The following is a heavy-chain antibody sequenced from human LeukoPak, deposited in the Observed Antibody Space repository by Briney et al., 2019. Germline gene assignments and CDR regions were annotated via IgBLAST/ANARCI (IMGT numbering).Heavy chain of an antibody. CDR3: ARGLNVLLWFGIKQPFDP. D-gene: IGHD3-10*01. J-gene: IGHJ5*02. Sequence: ASVKVSCKASGYTFTGYYMHWVRQAPGQGLEWMGWINPNSGGTNYAQKFQGRVTMTRDTSISTAYMGLSRLRSDDTAVYYCARGLNVLLWFGIKQPFDPWGQGNLVTVSS. CDR1: GYTFTGYY. V-gene: IGHV1-2*02. CDR2: INPNSGGT.